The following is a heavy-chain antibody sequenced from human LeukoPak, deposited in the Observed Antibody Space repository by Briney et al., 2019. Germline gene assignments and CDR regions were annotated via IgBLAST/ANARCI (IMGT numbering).Heavy chain of an antibody. CDR2: IYHSGST. V-gene: IGHV4-30-2*01. J-gene: IGHJ4*02. D-gene: IGHD2-15*01. Sequence: SETLSLTCAVSGGSISSGGYSWSWIRQPPGKGLEWIGYIYHSGSTYYNPSLKGRVTISVDRSKNQFSLKLSSVTAADTAVYYCASTRGYCSGGSCYPKSYYFDYWGQGTLVTVSS. CDR3: ASTRGYCSGGSCYPKSYYFDY. CDR1: GGSISSGGYS.